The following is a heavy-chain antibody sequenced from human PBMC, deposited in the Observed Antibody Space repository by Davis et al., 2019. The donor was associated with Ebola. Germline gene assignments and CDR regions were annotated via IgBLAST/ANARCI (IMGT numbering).Heavy chain of an antibody. V-gene: IGHV3-33*06. D-gene: IGHD3-10*01. Sequence: GGSLRLSCAASGLTFSSYGMHWVRQAPGKGLEWVAVIWYDGSNKYYADSVKGRFTISRDNSKNTLYLQMNSLRAEDTAVYYCAKGTTMVQGAFLNYWGQGTLVTVSS. CDR1: GLTFSSYG. J-gene: IGHJ4*02. CDR2: IWYDGSNK. CDR3: AKGTTMVQGAFLNY.